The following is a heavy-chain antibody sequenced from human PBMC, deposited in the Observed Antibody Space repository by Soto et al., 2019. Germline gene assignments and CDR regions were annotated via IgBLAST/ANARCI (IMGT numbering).Heavy chain of an antibody. D-gene: IGHD3-22*01. Sequence: EVQLVESGGGLVQPGGSLRLSCAASGFTVSSNYMSWVRQAPGKGREWVSVIYSGGSTYYADSVKGRFTISRDNSKNTLYLQMNSLRAEDTAVYYCARMGDSSGYSGWFDPWGQGTLVTVSS. CDR3: ARMGDSSGYSGWFDP. J-gene: IGHJ5*02. CDR2: IYSGGST. V-gene: IGHV3-66*01. CDR1: GFTVSSNY.